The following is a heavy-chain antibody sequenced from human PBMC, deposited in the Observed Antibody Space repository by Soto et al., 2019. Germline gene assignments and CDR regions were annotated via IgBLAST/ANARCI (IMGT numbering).Heavy chain of an antibody. J-gene: IGHJ4*02. Sequence: PSETLSLTCTVSGGSISSSSYYWGWIRQPPGKGLEWIGSIYYSGSTYYNPSLKSRVTISVDTSKNQFSLKLSSVTAADTAVYYCARLDGYNLPTSVEYWGQGTLVTVS. CDR3: ARLDGYNLPTSVEY. CDR2: IYYSGST. V-gene: IGHV4-39*01. D-gene: IGHD5-12*01. CDR1: GGSISSSSYY.